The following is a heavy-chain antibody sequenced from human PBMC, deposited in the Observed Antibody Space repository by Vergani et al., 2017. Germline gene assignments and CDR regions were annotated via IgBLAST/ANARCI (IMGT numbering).Heavy chain of an antibody. Sequence: EVQLLQSEGAVVQPGGSLRLSCVASGFTFSSHAMSWVRQGHGQGLEWVSSIKNTGDSTHYADSVKGRFTISRDNSKNTLYLQMNSLRVEDTAVYYCAKANPRNSGYDYLYYYHAIDVWGQGTTVTVSS. D-gene: IGHD5-12*01. CDR2: IKNTGDST. CDR1: GFTFSSHA. V-gene: IGHV3-23*01. CDR3: AKANPRNSGYDYLYYYHAIDV. J-gene: IGHJ6*02.